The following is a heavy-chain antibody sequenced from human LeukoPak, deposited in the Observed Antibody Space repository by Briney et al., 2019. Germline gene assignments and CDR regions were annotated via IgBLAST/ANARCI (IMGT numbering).Heavy chain of an antibody. J-gene: IGHJ4*02. Sequence: SETLSLTCTVSGGSISSYYWSWIRQPPGKGLGWIGYIYSSGSTNYNPSLKSRLTISVDASKNQFSLKLTSVTAADTAVYYCARAYYYGSGSYGLDYWGQGTLVTVSS. CDR2: IYSSGST. D-gene: IGHD3-10*01. CDR1: GGSISSYY. CDR3: ARAYYYGSGSYGLDY. V-gene: IGHV4-59*01.